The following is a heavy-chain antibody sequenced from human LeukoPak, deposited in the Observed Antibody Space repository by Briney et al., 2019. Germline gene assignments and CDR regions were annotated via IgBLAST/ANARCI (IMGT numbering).Heavy chain of an antibody. Sequence: GGSLRLSCAASGFTFSSYGMHWVRQAPGKGLEWVAFIRYDGSNKYYADSVKGRFTISRDNSKNTLYLQMDSLRAEDTAVYYCAKTGAAAGTWDRGYFDYWGQGTLVTVSS. CDR3: AKTGAAAGTWDRGYFDY. V-gene: IGHV3-30*02. D-gene: IGHD6-13*01. CDR1: GFTFSSYG. CDR2: IRYDGSNK. J-gene: IGHJ4*02.